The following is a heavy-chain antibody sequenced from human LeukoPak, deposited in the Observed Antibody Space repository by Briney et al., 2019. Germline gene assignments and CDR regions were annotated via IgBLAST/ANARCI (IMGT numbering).Heavy chain of an antibody. J-gene: IGHJ3*02. D-gene: IGHD2-2*01. V-gene: IGHV1-69*04. CDR1: GGTFSSYA. CDR2: IIPILGIA. CDR3: ARAQLLLGLGACDI. Sequence: ASVKVSCKASGGTFSSYAISWVRQAPGQGLEWMGRIIPILGIANYAQKFQGRVTITADKSTSTAYMELSSLRSEDTAVYYCARAQLLLGLGACDIWGQGTMVTVSS.